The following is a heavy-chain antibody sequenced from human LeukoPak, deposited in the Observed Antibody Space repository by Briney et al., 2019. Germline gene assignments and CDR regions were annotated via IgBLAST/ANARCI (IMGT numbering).Heavy chain of an antibody. Sequence: GGSLRLSCEASGFIFSSAWVTWVRQAPGKGLEWVGHIKNKTNGGTTDYAAPVKGRFSISRDDSKKTLYLQMNRLRTEDTAVYYCARGLCTSTGCYQGPFDFWGQGMLVTVSS. CDR1: GFIFSSAW. V-gene: IGHV3-15*01. CDR2: IKNKTNGGTT. J-gene: IGHJ4*02. D-gene: IGHD2-2*01. CDR3: ARGLCTSTGCYQGPFDF.